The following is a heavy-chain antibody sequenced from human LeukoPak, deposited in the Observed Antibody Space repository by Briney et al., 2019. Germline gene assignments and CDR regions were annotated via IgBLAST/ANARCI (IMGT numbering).Heavy chain of an antibody. CDR3: AKEGG. V-gene: IGHV3-15*01. Sequence: PGGSLRLSCEASGFSLSKAWMTWVRQAPGKGLEWVGRIKMKADGGTTEYVAPVKGRFTISRDDSKNMVYLQMNSLRAEDTAVYYCAKEGGWGQGTLVTVSS. J-gene: IGHJ4*02. CDR1: GFSLSKAW. CDR2: IKMKADGGTT.